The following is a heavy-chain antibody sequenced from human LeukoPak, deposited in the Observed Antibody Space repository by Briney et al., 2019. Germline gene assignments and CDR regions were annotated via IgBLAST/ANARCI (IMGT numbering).Heavy chain of an antibody. CDR3: ARDRVDSGYSIRYYYYYGMDV. D-gene: IGHD5-12*01. J-gene: IGHJ6*02. Sequence: GGSLRLSCAASGFTFRRDSMNWVRQAPGKGLEWISYISHDSAIIYYADSVKGRFTISRDNAKNSLYLQMNSLRAEDTAVYYCARDRVDSGYSIRYYYYYGMDVWGQGTTVTVSS. CDR2: ISHDSAII. V-gene: IGHV3-48*04. CDR1: GFTFRRDS.